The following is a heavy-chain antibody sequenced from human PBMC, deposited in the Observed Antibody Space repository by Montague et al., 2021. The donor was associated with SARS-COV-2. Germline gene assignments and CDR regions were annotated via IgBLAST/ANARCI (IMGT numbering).Heavy chain of an antibody. CDR3: VGGYCGNNRCYAVDY. V-gene: IGHV4-39*01. J-gene: IGHJ4*02. CDR1: GGSISSSTYY. CDR2: IFYSGST. Sequence: SETLTLTCTVSGGSISSSTYYWGLIRQPPEKGLEWIGTIFYSGSTYYNPSLKSRDTISVDMSKNQFSLKLNSVTAADTAVYYCVGGYCGNNRCYAVDYWGQGTLVTVSS. D-gene: IGHD2-2*01.